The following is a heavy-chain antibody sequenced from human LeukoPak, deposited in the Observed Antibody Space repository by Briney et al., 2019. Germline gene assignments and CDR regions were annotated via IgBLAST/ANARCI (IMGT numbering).Heavy chain of an antibody. CDR1: GFTFSSYG. J-gene: IGHJ4*02. V-gene: IGHV3-30*18. D-gene: IGHD6-13*01. CDR2: ISYDGSNK. Sequence: LPGGSLRLSRAASGFTFSSYGMHWVRQAPGKGLEWVAVISYDGSNKYYADSVKGRFTISRDNSKNTLYLQMNSLRAEDTAVYYCAKDLDSSSWLYYFDYWGQGTLVTVSS. CDR3: AKDLDSSSWLYYFDY.